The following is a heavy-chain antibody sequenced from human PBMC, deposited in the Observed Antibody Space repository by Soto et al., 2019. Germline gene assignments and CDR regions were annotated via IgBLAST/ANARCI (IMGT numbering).Heavy chain of an antibody. J-gene: IGHJ6*02. CDR1: GYSFTSYW. Sequence: GESLKISCKGSGYSFTSYWISWVRQMPGEGLEWMGRIDPSDSYTNYSPSFQGHVTISADKSISTAYLQWSSLKASDTAMYYCAAAAAGKGGGGSYGMDVWGQGTTVTVSS. V-gene: IGHV5-10-1*01. CDR2: IDPSDSYT. CDR3: AAAAAGKGGGGSYGMDV. D-gene: IGHD6-13*01.